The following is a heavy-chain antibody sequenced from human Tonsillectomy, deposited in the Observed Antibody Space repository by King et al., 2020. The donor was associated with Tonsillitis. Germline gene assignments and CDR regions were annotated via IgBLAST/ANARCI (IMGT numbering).Heavy chain of an antibody. CDR2: ISSSSSYI. CDR1: GFTFSSYS. D-gene: IGHD5/OR15-5a*01. J-gene: IGHJ5*02. Sequence: VQLVESGGGLVKPGGSLRLSCAASGFTFSSYSMNWVRQAPGKGLEWVSSISSSSSYIYYADSVKGRFTISRDNAKNSLYLQMNSLRAEDTAVYYCARERDMVFTGWFDPWGQGTLVTVSS. V-gene: IGHV3-21*01. CDR3: ARERDMVFTGWFDP.